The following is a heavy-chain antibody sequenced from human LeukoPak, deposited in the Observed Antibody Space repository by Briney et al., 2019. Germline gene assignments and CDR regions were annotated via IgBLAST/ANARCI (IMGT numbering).Heavy chain of an antibody. V-gene: IGHV4-59*01. CDR3: VRSYDSSGSENWFDP. CDR2: IYYSGST. J-gene: IGHJ5*02. Sequence: SETLSLTCTVSGGSISSYYWSWIRQPPGKGLEWIGYIYYSGSTNYNPSLKSRVTISVDTSKNQFSLKLSSVTAADTAVYYCVRSYDSSGSENWFDPWGQGTLVTVSS. CDR1: GGSISSYY. D-gene: IGHD3-22*01.